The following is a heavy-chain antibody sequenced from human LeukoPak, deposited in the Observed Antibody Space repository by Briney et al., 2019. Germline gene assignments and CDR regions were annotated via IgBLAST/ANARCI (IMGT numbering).Heavy chain of an antibody. V-gene: IGHV3-11*04. J-gene: IGHJ4*02. Sequence: ISGSGGSTYYADSVKGRFTISRDNAKNSLYLQMNSLRAEDTAVYYCARDKNGFDRAPFDYWGQGTLVTVSS. CDR2: ISGSGGST. CDR3: ARDKNGFDRAPFDY. D-gene: IGHD3-10*01.